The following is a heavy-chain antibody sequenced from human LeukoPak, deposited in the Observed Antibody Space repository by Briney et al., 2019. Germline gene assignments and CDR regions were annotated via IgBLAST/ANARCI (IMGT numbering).Heavy chain of an antibody. V-gene: IGHV3-7*01. D-gene: IGHD5-12*01. CDR2: IKKDGGQK. CDR1: GFTFSNHW. Sequence: GGSLRLSCAASGFTFSNHWMSWVRQAPGKGLEWVATIKKDGGQKDYVDSVKGRFTVSRDSARTSLYLQMNSLTAEDTAVYFCARGGYFRPHDYWGQGTLVTVSS. CDR3: ARGGYFRPHDY. J-gene: IGHJ4*01.